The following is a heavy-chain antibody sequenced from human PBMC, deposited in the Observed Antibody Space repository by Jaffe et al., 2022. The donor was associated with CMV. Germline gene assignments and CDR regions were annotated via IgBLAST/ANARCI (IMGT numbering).Heavy chain of an antibody. V-gene: IGHV3-13*01. CDR1: GFTFSSYD. CDR3: ARETAYSSSSRLGHYGMDV. J-gene: IGHJ6*02. D-gene: IGHD6-6*01. CDR2: IGTAGDT. Sequence: EVQLVESGGGLVQPGGSLRLSCAASGFTFSSYDMHWVRQATGKGLEWVSAIGTAGDTYYPGSVKGRFTISRENAKNSLYLQMNSLRAGDTAVYYCARETAYSSSSRLGHYGMDVWGQGTTVTVSS.